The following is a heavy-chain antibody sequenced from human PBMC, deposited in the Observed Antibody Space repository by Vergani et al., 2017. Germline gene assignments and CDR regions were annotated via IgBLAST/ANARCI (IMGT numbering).Heavy chain of an antibody. CDR1: GFTLSNYD. V-gene: IGHV3-30*02. CDR3: EKPFRGWGIDY. CDR2: IQFMGSNQ. D-gene: IGHD3-16*01. J-gene: IGHJ4*02. Sequence: QVQLVESGGGVVQRGGSLRLPCATSGFTLSNYDVQWIRQGPGKGLEFVAFIQFMGSNQYYADSVKGRFTLSRDFSKNTLYLQMNSLRTADTATYYCEKPFRGWGIDYWGRGPQVIVSS.